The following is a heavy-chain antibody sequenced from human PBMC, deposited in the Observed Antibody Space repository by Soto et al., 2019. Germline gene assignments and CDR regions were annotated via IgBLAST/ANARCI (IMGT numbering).Heavy chain of an antibody. CDR1: GGSISSGGYY. V-gene: IGHV4-31*03. CDR3: ARDRSSIAAAGSFDY. D-gene: IGHD6-13*01. CDR2: IYYSGST. J-gene: IGHJ4*02. Sequence: SETLSLTCTVSGGSISSGGYYWSWIRQHPGKGLEWIGHIYYSGSTYYNPSLKSRVTISVDTSKNQFSLKLSSVTAADTAVYYCARDRSSIAAAGSFDYWGQGTLVTVSS.